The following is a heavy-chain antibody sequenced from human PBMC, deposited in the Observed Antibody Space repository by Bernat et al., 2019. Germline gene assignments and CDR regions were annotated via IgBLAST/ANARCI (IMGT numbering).Heavy chain of an antibody. J-gene: IGHJ3*02. CDR1: GGSISTGSYY. CDR3: GGLRSSSDAFDI. V-gene: IGHV4-39*01. CDR2: IYYSGST. Sequence: QLQLQESGPGLVKPSETLSLTCTVSGGSISTGSYYWGWIRQPPGKGLEWIGSIYYSGSTYYNPSLKGRVTLSGGLFKKAFSLNLDSVTARDTGGYYWGGLRSSSDAFDILGQGTKVTVS. D-gene: IGHD6-6*01.